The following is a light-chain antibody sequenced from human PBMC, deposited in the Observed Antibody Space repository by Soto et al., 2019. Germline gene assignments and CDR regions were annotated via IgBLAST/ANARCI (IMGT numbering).Light chain of an antibody. Sequence: DIQMTQSPSSLSASVGDRVTITCRASQSISSYLNWYQQKPGKAPKLLIYAASSLQSGVPSRFSGSGSVTDFPLPKSSLQPEDFATYNCQKSNSTPRTFGKGTKGEIK. CDR2: AAS. CDR3: QKSNSTPRT. J-gene: IGKJ1*01. CDR1: QSISSY. V-gene: IGKV1-39*01.